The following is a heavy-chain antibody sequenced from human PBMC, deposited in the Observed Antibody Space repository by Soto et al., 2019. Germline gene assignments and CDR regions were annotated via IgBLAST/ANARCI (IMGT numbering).Heavy chain of an antibody. CDR1: GYTFTGYY. J-gene: IGHJ6*02. D-gene: IGHD6-13*01. V-gene: IGHV1-2*04. Sequence: QVQLVQPGAEVKKPGASVKVSCKASGYTFTGYYMHWVRQAPGQGLERMGWINPNSGGTNYAQKFQGWVTMTRDTSISTAYMELSRLRSDDTAVYYCARDHVAAAENYYYYGMDVWGQGTTVTVSS. CDR2: INPNSGGT. CDR3: ARDHVAAAENYYYYGMDV.